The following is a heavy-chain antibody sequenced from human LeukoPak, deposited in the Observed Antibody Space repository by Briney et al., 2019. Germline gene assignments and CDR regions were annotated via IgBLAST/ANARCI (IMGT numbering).Heavy chain of an antibody. Sequence: SKTLSLTCTVSGGSISSYYWSWIRQPPGKGLEWIGYIYYSGSTNYNPSLKSRVTISVDTSKNQFSLKLSSVTAADTAVYYCARGSRSIAVAGDFDYWGQGTLVTVSS. CDR3: ARGSRSIAVAGDFDY. CDR1: GGSISSYY. V-gene: IGHV4-59*01. J-gene: IGHJ4*02. D-gene: IGHD6-19*01. CDR2: IYYSGST.